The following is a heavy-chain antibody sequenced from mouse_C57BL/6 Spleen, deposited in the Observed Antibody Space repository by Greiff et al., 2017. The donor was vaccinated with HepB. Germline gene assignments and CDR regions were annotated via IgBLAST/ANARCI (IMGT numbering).Heavy chain of an antibody. J-gene: IGHJ4*01. CDR1: GFTFSSYG. CDR2: ISSGGSYT. V-gene: IGHV5-6*01. CDR3: AVGRDAMYY. Sequence: EVMLVESGGDLVKPGGSLKLSCAASGFTFSSYGMSWVRQTPDKRLEWVATISSGGSYTYYPDSVKGRFTISRDNAKNTLYLQMSSLKSEDTAMYYGAVGRDAMYYCGQGTSVTVSS.